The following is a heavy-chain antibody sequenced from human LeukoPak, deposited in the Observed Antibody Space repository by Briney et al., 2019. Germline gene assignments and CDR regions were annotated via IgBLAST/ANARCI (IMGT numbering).Heavy chain of an antibody. J-gene: IGHJ3*02. D-gene: IGHD6-13*01. CDR1: GFTFSSYG. CDR2: ISYDGSNK. Sequence: PGGSLRLSCAASGFTFSSYGMHWVRQAPGKGLEWVAVISYDGSNKYYADSVKGRFTISRDNSKNTLYLQMNSLRVEDTAVYYCANVISAAAGTSRDAFDIWGQGTMVTVSS. V-gene: IGHV3-30*18. CDR3: ANVISAAAGTSRDAFDI.